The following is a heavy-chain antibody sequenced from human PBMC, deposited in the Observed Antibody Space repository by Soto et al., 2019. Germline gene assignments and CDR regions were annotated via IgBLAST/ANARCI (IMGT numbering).Heavy chain of an antibody. CDR3: AKTPGVILVVTSFDH. CDR2: ISASGGST. Sequence: EVELLESGGGLVQPGGSLRLSCAASGFTFSRHALTWVRQAPGKGLEWVSAISASGGSTYDADSVKGRFTISRDNSKNTLYLQMNSLRAEDPAVYYCAKTPGVILVVTSFDHWGQGTLVTVSS. D-gene: IGHD3-22*01. V-gene: IGHV3-23*01. CDR1: GFTFSRHA. J-gene: IGHJ4*02.